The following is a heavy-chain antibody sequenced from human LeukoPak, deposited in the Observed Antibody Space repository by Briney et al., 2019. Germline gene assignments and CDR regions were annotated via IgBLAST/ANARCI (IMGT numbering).Heavy chain of an antibody. J-gene: IGHJ5*02. CDR2: IYYSGST. V-gene: IGHV4-59*01. CDR1: GGSISSYY. D-gene: IGHD6-19*01. CDR3: ARGSIAVAGYVWFDP. Sequence: SETLSLTCTVPGGSISSYYWSSVRQPPGKGLEWIGYIYYSGSTNYNPSLKSRVTISVDTSKNQFSLKLSSVTAADTAVYYCARGSIAVAGYVWFDPTGQGTLVTVSS.